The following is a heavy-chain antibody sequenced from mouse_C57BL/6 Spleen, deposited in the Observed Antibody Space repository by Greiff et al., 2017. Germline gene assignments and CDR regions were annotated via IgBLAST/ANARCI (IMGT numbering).Heavy chain of an antibody. Sequence: QVQLQQSGAELVKPGASVKISCKASGYAFSSYWMNWVKQRPGKGLEWIGQIYPGDGDTNYNGQFKGKATLTADKSSSTAYMQLSSLTSEDSAVYFCARGSSYSYYYAMDYWGQGTSVTVSS. CDR1: GYAFSSYW. J-gene: IGHJ4*01. CDR2: IYPGDGDT. D-gene: IGHD1-1*01. V-gene: IGHV1-80*01. CDR3: ARGSSYSYYYAMDY.